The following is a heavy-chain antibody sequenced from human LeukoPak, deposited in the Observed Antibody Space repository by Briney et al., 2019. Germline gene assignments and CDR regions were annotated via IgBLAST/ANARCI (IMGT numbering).Heavy chain of an antibody. Sequence: SETLSLTCAVSGGSISSSNWWSWVRQSPGKGLEWIGEIYQSGSTSYNPSLKSRITMSLDKSKNQFSLMLTSVTAADTAVYYCARHNWFDPWGQGTLVTVSS. V-gene: IGHV4-4*02. CDR1: GGSISSSNW. CDR2: IYQSGST. J-gene: IGHJ5*02. CDR3: ARHNWFDP.